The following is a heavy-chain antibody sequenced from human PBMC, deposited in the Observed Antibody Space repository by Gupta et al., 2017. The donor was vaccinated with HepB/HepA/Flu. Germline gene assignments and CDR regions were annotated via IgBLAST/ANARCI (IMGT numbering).Heavy chain of an antibody. Sequence: QVQLGQSGAEVKKPGASVKVSCKASGYTFTSYGISWVRQAPGQGLEWMGWISAYNGNTNYAQKLQGRVTMTTDTSTSTAYMELRSLRSDDTAVYYCARVASTRLRGNWFDPWGQGTLVTVSS. CDR1: GYTFTSYG. J-gene: IGHJ5*02. V-gene: IGHV1-18*01. CDR3: ARVASTRLRGNWFDP. CDR2: ISAYNGNT. D-gene: IGHD2/OR15-2a*01.